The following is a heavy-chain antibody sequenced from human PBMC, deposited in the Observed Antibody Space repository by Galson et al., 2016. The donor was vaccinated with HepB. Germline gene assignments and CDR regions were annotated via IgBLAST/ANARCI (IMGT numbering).Heavy chain of an antibody. Sequence: PALVKPTQTLTLTCTFSGLSLRTSGEGVAWIRQPPGKALEWLALVYWNDDKRYSPTLKSRLTITKDTSRNLVVLRMTNMEPVDTATCYCAHQSRGYNYGYVRWGQGTLVTVSS. CDR3: AHQSRGYNYGYVR. CDR2: VYWNDDK. CDR1: GLSLRTSGEG. J-gene: IGHJ4*02. D-gene: IGHD5-18*01. V-gene: IGHV2-5*01.